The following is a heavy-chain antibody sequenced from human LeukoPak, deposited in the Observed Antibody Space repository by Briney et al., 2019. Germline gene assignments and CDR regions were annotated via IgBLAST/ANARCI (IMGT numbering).Heavy chain of an antibody. Sequence: GESLRLSCAASGFTFSSYSMKWVRQAPGKGLEWVSSISSSSSYIYYADSVKGRFTISRDNAKNSLYLQMNSLRAEDTAVYYCARGGYYYDSSGYYFPPADYWGQGTLVTVSS. D-gene: IGHD3-22*01. CDR3: ARGGYYYDSSGYYFPPADY. V-gene: IGHV3-21*01. CDR2: ISSSSSYI. CDR1: GFTFSSYS. J-gene: IGHJ4*02.